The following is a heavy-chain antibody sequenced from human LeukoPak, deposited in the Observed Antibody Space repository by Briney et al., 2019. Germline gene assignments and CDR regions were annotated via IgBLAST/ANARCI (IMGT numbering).Heavy chain of an antibody. CDR1: GYTFTSYG. J-gene: IGHJ6*03. Sequence: ASVKVSCKASGYTFTSYGISWVRQAPGQGLEWMGWISAYNGNINYAQKLQGRVTMTTDTSTSTAYMELRSLRSDDTAVYYCARDPQTYSSSWYGVWYYYYYMDVWGKGTTVTVSS. CDR3: ARDPQTYSSSWYGVWYYYYYMDV. V-gene: IGHV1-18*01. D-gene: IGHD6-13*01. CDR2: ISAYNGNI.